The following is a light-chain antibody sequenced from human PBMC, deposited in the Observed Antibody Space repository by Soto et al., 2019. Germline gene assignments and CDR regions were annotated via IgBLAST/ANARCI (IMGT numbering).Light chain of an antibody. Sequence: QSVLTQPPSVSGAAGQRVTISCTGTRSNLGENYAVHWYQQLPGTAPKLLIYDNTKRPSGVPDRFSGSKSGTSASLAITGLQAEDEAYYFCQSYDTSPVFGGGTKLTVL. CDR2: DNT. J-gene: IGLJ2*01. V-gene: IGLV1-40*01. CDR1: RSNLGENYA. CDR3: QSYDTSPV.